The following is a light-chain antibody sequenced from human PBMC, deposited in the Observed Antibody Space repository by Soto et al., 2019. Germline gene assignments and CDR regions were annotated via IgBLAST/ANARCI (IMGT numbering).Light chain of an antibody. CDR3: MQAIKTRWT. Sequence: DIVMTQSPLSLPVTPGEPASISCRSSQSLLHSNGYNYLDWYLQKPGQSPQLLIYLGSNRASGVPDRFSGSGSGTDFTLKISRVEAEDVGVYYCMQAIKTRWTFGQRTKVEIK. V-gene: IGKV2-28*01. CDR2: LGS. CDR1: QSLLHSNGYNY. J-gene: IGKJ1*01.